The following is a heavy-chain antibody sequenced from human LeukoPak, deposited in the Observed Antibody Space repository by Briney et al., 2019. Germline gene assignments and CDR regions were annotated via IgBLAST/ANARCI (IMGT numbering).Heavy chain of an antibody. Sequence: ASVKVSCKASGYTSGYTFANYGISWVRQAPGQGLEWMGWISVYNGNTNYAQEFQGRVTMTTDTSTSTAYMELRSLRSDDTAVYYCARLGYGVNSADYWGQGTLVTVSS. CDR1: GYTSGYTFANYG. CDR3: ARLGYGVNSADY. D-gene: IGHD4-23*01. J-gene: IGHJ4*02. CDR2: ISVYNGNT. V-gene: IGHV1-18*01.